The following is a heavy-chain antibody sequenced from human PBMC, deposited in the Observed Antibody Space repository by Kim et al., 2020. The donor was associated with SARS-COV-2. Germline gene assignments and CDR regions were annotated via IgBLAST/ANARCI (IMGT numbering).Heavy chain of an antibody. CDR2: INPKSGGT. CDR3: ARAVYSSIWYSRWFDP. D-gene: IGHD6-13*01. Sequence: ASVKVSCKASGYTFTGYYMHWVRQAPGQGLEWMGRINPKSGGTNYAQKFQGRVTMTRDTSISTAYMELSRLRSDDTAVYYCARAVYSSIWYSRWFDPWGQGTLVTVS. J-gene: IGHJ5*02. V-gene: IGHV1-2*06. CDR1: GYTFTGYY.